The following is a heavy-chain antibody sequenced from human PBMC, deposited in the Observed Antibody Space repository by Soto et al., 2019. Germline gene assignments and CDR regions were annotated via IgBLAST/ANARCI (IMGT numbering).Heavy chain of an antibody. V-gene: IGHV3-23*01. Sequence: EVQLLESGGGLVQPGGSLRLSCAASGFTFSSYAMSWVRQAPGKGLEWVSAFSGSGGSTYYADSVKGRFTISRDNSKNTLYLQMNSLRAEDTAVYYCANPKRLITMVRGVIITLEAFDIWGQGTMVTVSS. CDR2: FSGSGGST. J-gene: IGHJ3*02. D-gene: IGHD3-10*01. CDR1: GFTFSSYA. CDR3: ANPKRLITMVRGVIITLEAFDI.